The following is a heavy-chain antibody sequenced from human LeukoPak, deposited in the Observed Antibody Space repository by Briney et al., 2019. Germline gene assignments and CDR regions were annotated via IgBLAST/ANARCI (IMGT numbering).Heavy chain of an antibody. Sequence: GGSPRLSCAASGFTFSSYGMNWVRQAPGKGLEWVSYISSSGSTIYYADSVKGRFTISRDNAKNSLYLQMNSLRAEATAVYYCAELGITMIGGVWGKGTTVTISS. CDR3: AELGITMIGGV. J-gene: IGHJ6*04. D-gene: IGHD3-10*02. V-gene: IGHV3-48*03. CDR1: GFTFSSYG. CDR2: ISSSGSTI.